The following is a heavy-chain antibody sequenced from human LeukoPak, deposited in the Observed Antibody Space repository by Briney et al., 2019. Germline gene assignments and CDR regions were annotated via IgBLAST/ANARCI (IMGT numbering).Heavy chain of an antibody. Sequence: PSETLSLTCTVSGYSITSGYYWGWIRQPPGKGLEWIGSIYYSGSTYYNPSLKSRVTISVDTSKNQFSLKLSSVTAADTAVYYCARDAGYYYDSSGYYGGEGYDYFDYWGQGTLVTVSS. V-gene: IGHV4-38-2*02. CDR2: IYYSGST. CDR3: ARDAGYYYDSSGYYGGEGYDYFDY. J-gene: IGHJ4*02. D-gene: IGHD3-22*01. CDR1: GYSITSGYY.